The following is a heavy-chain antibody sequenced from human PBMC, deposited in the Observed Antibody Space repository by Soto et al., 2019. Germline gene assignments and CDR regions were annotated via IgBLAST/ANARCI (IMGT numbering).Heavy chain of an antibody. CDR1: GAYVNSGGYY. J-gene: IGHJ5*02. CDR2: SHHTGST. Sequence: PSETLSLTCIVSGAYVNSGGYYWTWIRQHPGKGLEWVGYSHHTGSTYTHPSLESRVTISVDTSKNAFSLRLTSVTAADTAVYYCARSGDTLGEFSFSSWGQGTLVTVSS. D-gene: IGHD3-16*02. V-gene: IGHV4-31*03. CDR3: ARSGDTLGEFSFSS.